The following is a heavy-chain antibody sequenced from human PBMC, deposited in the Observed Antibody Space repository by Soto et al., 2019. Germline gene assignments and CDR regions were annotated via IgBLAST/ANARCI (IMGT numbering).Heavy chain of an antibody. CDR3: ASNKYDSSAYYYWYLGL. CDR1: ECTFRNYA. Sequence: XVKVSCKASECTFRNYAISWVRQAPGQGLEWMGGIIPIFGTANYAQKFQGRVTITADTSANTVYLELRSLRSEDTAVYYCASNKYDSSAYYYWYLGLWGRGTLVTVYS. J-gene: IGHJ2*01. D-gene: IGHD3-22*01. V-gene: IGHV1-69*06. CDR2: IIPIFGTA.